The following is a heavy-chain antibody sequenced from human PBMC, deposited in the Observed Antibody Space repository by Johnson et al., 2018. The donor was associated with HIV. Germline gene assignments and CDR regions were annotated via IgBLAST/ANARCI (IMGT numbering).Heavy chain of an antibody. CDR3: AKDCNFGPNPGGNPAIGCDWAFDI. D-gene: IGHD4-23*01. J-gene: IGHJ3*02. CDR1: GFTFSSYD. V-gene: IGHV3-13*01. Sequence: VQLVESGGGLVQPGGSLRLSCAASGFTFSSYDMHWVRQATGKGLEWVSAIGTAGDTYYPGSVKGRFTISRENAKNSLYLQMNSLRAGDTALYYCAKDCNFGPNPGGNPAIGCDWAFDIWGQGTMVTVSS. CDR2: IGTAGDT.